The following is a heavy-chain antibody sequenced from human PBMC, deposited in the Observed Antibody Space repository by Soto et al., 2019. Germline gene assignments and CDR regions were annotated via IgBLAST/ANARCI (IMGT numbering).Heavy chain of an antibody. D-gene: IGHD6-6*01. CDR2: ISWNSGSI. J-gene: IGHJ4*02. V-gene: IGHV3-9*01. Sequence: GGSLRLSCAASGFTFDDYAMHWVRQAPGKGLEWVSGISWNSGSIGYADSVKGRFTISRDNAKNSLYLQMNSLRAEDTALYYCAKDMSIAARAFDYWGQGTLVTVSS. CDR1: GFTFDDYA. CDR3: AKDMSIAARAFDY.